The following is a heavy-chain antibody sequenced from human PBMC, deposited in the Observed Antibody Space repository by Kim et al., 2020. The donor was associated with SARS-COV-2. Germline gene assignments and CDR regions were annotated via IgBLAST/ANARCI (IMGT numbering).Heavy chain of an antibody. Sequence: ASVKVSCKASGYTFTNYDLHWVRHAPGQGFEWMGFISGYNGNTNYAQRFQGRVTLTTDTSTSTAHMELRSLTSDDTAVYFCARAGVRFGGTPVPLTFD. CDR1: GYTFTNYD. D-gene: IGHD3-16*01. CDR2: ISGYNGNT. J-gene: IGHJ3*02. V-gene: IGHV1-18*01. CDR3: ARAGVRFGGTPVPLTFD.